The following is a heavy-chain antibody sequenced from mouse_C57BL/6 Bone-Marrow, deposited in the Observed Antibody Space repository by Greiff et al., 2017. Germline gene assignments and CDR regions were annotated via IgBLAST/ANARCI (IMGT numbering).Heavy chain of an antibody. CDR2: IDPENGDA. Sequence: EVKLQESGAELVRPGASVKLSCTTSGFTIKDDYIHWVKQRPEQGLEWIGWIDPENGDAEYASKFQGKATLTADTSSNTAYLQLSSLPSEDTAVYYCTTIRYWGQGTLVTVSA. V-gene: IGHV14-4*01. CDR1: GFTIKDDY. J-gene: IGHJ3*01. CDR3: TTIRY.